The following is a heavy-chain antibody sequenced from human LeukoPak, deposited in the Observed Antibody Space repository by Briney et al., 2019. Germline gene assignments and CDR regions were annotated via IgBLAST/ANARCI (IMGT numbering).Heavy chain of an antibody. Sequence: SETLSLTCAVSGYSISSGYYWGWIRQPPGKGLEWIGSLYHSGSTYYNPSLKSRVTISVDTSKNQFSLKLTSVTAADTAVYYRARGGYSNGYYNYFMDVWGKGTTVTVSS. V-gene: IGHV4-38-2*01. D-gene: IGHD4-11*01. J-gene: IGHJ6*03. CDR3: ARGGYSNGYYNYFMDV. CDR1: GYSISSGYY. CDR2: LYHSGST.